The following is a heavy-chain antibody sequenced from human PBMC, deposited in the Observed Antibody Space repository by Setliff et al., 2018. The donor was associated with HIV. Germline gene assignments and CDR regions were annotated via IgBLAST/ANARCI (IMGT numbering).Heavy chain of an antibody. J-gene: IGHJ6*03. CDR3: ARVAVPSTVYYYYHMDV. CDR1: GYNFRKYW. Sequence: PGESLKISCKGPGYNFRKYWIAWVRQMPGKGLEWMGIIFPGDSETTYRPSFQGQVTISIDKSISTAYLQWSSLKASDTAMYFCARVAVPSTVYYYYHMDVWGKGTAVTVSS. CDR2: IFPGDSET. D-gene: IGHD6-19*01. V-gene: IGHV5-51*01.